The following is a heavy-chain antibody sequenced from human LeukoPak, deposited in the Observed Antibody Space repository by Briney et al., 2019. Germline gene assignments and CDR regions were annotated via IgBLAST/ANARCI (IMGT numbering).Heavy chain of an antibody. CDR2: FYYSGTT. CDR1: GVSISTDNFY. CDR3: SRHRESDFGYYYYMDV. V-gene: IGHV4-39*01. D-gene: IGHD4-17*01. Sequence: SETLSLTRTVSGVSISTDNFYWGWIRQPPGRGLEWIGTFYYSGTTYYNPSLKSRLTISVDTSKNQFSLKLSSVTAADTSVYYCSRHRESDFGYYYYMDVWGKGTTVTVSS. J-gene: IGHJ6*03.